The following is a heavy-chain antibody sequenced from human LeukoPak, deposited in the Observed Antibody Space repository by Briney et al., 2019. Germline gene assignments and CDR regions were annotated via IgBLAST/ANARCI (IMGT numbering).Heavy chain of an antibody. CDR3: ARDLAELGYYDSSGYSH. D-gene: IGHD3-22*01. V-gene: IGHV3-11*05. J-gene: IGHJ4*02. CDR1: GFTFSDYY. Sequence: SGGSLRLSCAASGFTFSDYYMSWIRQAPGKGLEWVSYISSSSSYTNYADSVKGRFTISRDNAKNSLYLQMNSLRAEDTAVYYCARDLAELGYYDSSGYSHWGQGTLVTVSS. CDR2: ISSSSSYT.